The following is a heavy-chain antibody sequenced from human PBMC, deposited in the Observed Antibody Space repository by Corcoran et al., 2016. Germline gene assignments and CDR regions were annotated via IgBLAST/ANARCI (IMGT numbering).Heavy chain of an antibody. V-gene: IGHV1-2*02. J-gene: IGHJ6*02. CDR2: INPNSGGT. Sequence: QVQLVQSGAEVKKPGASVKVSCKASGYTFTGYYMHWVRQAPGQGLAWMGWINPNSGGTNYAQKFQGRVTMTRDTSISTAYMELSRLRSDATAVYYCARDLRTSGYSGRDWRDFRAYGMDVWGQGTTVTVSS. D-gene: IGHD3-3*01. CDR3: ARDLRTSGYSGRDWRDFRAYGMDV. CDR1: GYTFTGYY.